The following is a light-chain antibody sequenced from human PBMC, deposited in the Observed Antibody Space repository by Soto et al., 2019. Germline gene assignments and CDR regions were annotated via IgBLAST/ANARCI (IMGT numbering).Light chain of an antibody. CDR1: QSIXND. J-gene: IGKJ1*01. CDR2: AAS. CDR3: QKYNSATRT. V-gene: IGKV1-27*01. Sequence: DIRVTQSASSLSASGGDSVTITCRASQSIXNDFAWYQQKPGKAPKLLXDAASSLQTGGPSRFSGSGSGTDFTRTISSLQPEDGATYYCQKYNSATRTFGQGTKVDIK.